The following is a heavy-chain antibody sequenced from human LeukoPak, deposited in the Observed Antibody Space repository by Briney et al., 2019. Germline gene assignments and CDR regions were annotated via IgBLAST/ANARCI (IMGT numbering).Heavy chain of an antibody. D-gene: IGHD3-16*01. V-gene: IGHV1-18*01. CDR1: GYTFTSCG. CDR3: AKGGSNPGRHNSAWGSMDV. CDR2: ISAYNGNT. Sequence: ASVKVSCKASGYTFTSCGISWVRQAPGQGLEWMGWISAYNGNTNYAQKLQGRVTLTEDRSTDTTYMEMSSLRSEDTAVYYCAKGGSNPGRHNSAWGSMDVWGQGTTVTVSS. J-gene: IGHJ6*02.